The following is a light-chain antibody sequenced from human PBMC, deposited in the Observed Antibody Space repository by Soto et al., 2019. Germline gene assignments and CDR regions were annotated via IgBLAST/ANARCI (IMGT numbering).Light chain of an antibody. CDR3: QQYNNWPQT. V-gene: IGKV4-1*01. J-gene: IGKJ1*01. CDR1: HNILYSSDNKNN. Sequence: DIVLTQSPGSLAVSLGERATINCKSSHNILYSSDNKNNNVAWYQLKDGQVPRLVIYGASTRATDIPARFSGSGSGTEFTLTISSLQSEDFAEYHCQQYNNWPQTFGQGTKVDIK. CDR2: GAS.